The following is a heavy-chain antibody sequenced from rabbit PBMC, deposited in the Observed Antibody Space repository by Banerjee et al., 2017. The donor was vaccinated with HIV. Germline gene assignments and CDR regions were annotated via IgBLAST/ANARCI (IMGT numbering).Heavy chain of an antibody. CDR2: SYAGSSGST. Sequence: QEQLEESGGGLVKPEGSLTLTCKASGSDISSNAMCWVRQAPGKGLEWIACSYAGSSGSTYYANWAKGRFTISKTSSTTVTLQMTSLTAADTATYFCARDLSGVIGWNLNLWGQGTLVTVS. D-gene: IGHD1-1*01. CDR3: ARDLSGVIGWNLNL. J-gene: IGHJ4*01. CDR1: GSDISSNA. V-gene: IGHV1S45*01.